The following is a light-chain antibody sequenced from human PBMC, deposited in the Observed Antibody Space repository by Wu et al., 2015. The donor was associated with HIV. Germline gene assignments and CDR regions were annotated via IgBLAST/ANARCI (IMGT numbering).Light chain of an antibody. CDR2: GAS. CDR3: QQYNSLFT. V-gene: IGKV3-15*01. Sequence: SVSPGERATSPAGPVRVYYNLAXYQEKPGQAPRLLIYGASTRASGVPPRFSGSGSGTEFTLSISSLQSEDFAVYYCQQYNSLFTFGPGTKVDIK. CDR1: RVYYN. J-gene: IGKJ3*01.